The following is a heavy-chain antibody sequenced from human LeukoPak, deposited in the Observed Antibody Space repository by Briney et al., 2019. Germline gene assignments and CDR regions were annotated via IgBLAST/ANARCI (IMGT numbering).Heavy chain of an antibody. CDR3: ARFGSGWYYFDY. CDR1: GGSISSGDYY. CDR2: INHSGST. D-gene: IGHD6-19*01. J-gene: IGHJ4*02. Sequence: PSQTLSLTCTVSGGSISSGDYYWSWIRQPPGKGLEWIGEINHSGSTNYNPSLKSRVTISVDTSKNQFSLKLSSVTAADTAVYYCARFGSGWYYFDYWGQGTLVTVSS. V-gene: IGHV4-30-4*08.